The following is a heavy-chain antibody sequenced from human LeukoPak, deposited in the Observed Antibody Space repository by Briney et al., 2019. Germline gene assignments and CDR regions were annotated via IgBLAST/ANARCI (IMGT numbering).Heavy chain of an antibody. CDR3: ARDYGLSFDY. D-gene: IGHD4-17*01. V-gene: IGHV3-7*01. Sequence: PGGSLRLSCAVSGFTFNNYWMSWVRQAPGKGLEWVANIKQDGSEKYYVDSVKGRFTISRDNAKNSLYLQMNSLRAEDAAVYYCARDYGLSFDYWGQGTLVTVSS. CDR2: IKQDGSEK. J-gene: IGHJ4*02. CDR1: GFTFNNYW.